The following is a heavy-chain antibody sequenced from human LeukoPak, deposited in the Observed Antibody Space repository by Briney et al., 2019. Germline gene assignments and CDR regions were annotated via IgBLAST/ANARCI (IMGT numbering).Heavy chain of an antibody. CDR1: GITLSNYG. J-gene: IGHJ4*02. CDR3: AKRGVVIRVFLVGFHKEAYYFDS. Sequence: GGSLRLSCAVSGITLSNYGMRWVRQAPGKGLEWVAGLSGSGGGTNYADSVQGRFTISRDNPKNTLYLQMNSLRAEDTPVYFCAKRGVVIRVFLVGFHKEAYYFDSWGQGALVTVSS. CDR2: LSGSGGGT. D-gene: IGHD3-10*01. V-gene: IGHV3-23*01.